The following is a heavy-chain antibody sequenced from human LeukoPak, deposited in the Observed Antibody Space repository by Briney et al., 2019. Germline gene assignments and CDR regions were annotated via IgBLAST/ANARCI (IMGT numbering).Heavy chain of an antibody. CDR1: GGSFSGYY. D-gene: IGHD6-19*01. Sequence: SETLSLTCAVYGGSFSGYYWSWIRQPPGKGLEWIGEINHSGGTNYNPSLKSRVTISVDTSKNQFSLKLSSVTAADTAVYYCASHIAVAGNPGGDYFDYWGQGTLVTVSS. CDR2: INHSGGT. CDR3: ASHIAVAGNPGGDYFDY. J-gene: IGHJ4*02. V-gene: IGHV4-34*01.